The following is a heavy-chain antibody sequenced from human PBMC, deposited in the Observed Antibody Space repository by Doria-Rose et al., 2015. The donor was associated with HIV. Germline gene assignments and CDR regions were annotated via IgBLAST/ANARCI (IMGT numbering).Heavy chain of an antibody. CDR3: ARDHYDSGGYYRD. Sequence: TFSRYSMNWVRQATVKGLEWVSSISSSSEYIYYVDSVQGRFTISRDNAKNSVYLQMNSLRTEDTAVYYCARDHYDSGGYYRDWGQGTLGTVSS. V-gene: IGHV3-21*03. CDR2: ISSSSEYI. D-gene: IGHD3-22*01. J-gene: IGHJ4*02. CDR1: TFSRYS.